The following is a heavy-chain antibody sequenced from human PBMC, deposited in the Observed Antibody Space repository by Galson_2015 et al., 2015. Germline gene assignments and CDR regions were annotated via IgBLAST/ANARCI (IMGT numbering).Heavy chain of an antibody. CDR3: AREMGRGPDSSDDPLGEDY. D-gene: IGHD3-16*01. J-gene: IGHJ4*02. V-gene: IGHV3-33*01. Sequence: SLRLSCAASGFTFSSYGMHWVRQAPGKGLEWVAVIWYDGSNKYYADSVKGRFTISRDNSKNTLYLQMNSLRAEDTAVYYCAREMGRGPDSSDDPLGEDYWGQGTLVTVSS. CDR1: GFTFSSYG. CDR2: IWYDGSNK.